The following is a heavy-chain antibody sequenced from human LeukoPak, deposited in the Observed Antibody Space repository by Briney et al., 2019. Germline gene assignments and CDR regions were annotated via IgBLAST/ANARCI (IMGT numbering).Heavy chain of an antibody. CDR3: ARGGIAAAGPNDY. Sequence: PGGSLRLSCAASGFTFSSYAMSWVRQAPGKGLEWVSAISGSGGSTYYADSVKGRFTISRDNSKNTLYLQMGSLRAEDMAVYYCARGGIAAAGPNDYWGQGTLVTVSS. J-gene: IGHJ4*02. D-gene: IGHD6-13*01. V-gene: IGHV3-23*01. CDR2: ISGSGGST. CDR1: GFTFSSYA.